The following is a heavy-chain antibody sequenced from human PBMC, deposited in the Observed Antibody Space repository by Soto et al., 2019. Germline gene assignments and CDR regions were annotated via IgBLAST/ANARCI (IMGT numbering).Heavy chain of an antibody. CDR1: GFTFSSYE. CDR3: ARSAPLYGMDV. Sequence: GGSLRLSCAASGFTFSSYEMNWVRQAPGKGLEWVSYISSSGSTIYYADSVKGRFTISRDNAKNSLYLQMNSLRAEGTAVYYCARSAPLYGMDVWGQGTTVTVSS. J-gene: IGHJ6*02. V-gene: IGHV3-48*03. CDR2: ISSSGSTI.